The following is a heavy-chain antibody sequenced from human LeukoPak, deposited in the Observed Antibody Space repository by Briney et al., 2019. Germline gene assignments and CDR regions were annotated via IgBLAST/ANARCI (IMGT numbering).Heavy chain of an antibody. CDR2: ISGSGGST. CDR1: GFAFSSNL. D-gene: IGHD1-14*01. CDR3: AKGRVGGRNGGDS. J-gene: IGHJ4*02. V-gene: IGHV3-23*01. Sequence: GGSLRLSCAASGFAFSSNLMSWVRQAPGKGLEWVSGISGSGGSTHYADSVKGRFTISRDNSKNPLYLQMNSLRAEYTAVYYCAKGRVGGRNGGDSWGQGTLVTASS.